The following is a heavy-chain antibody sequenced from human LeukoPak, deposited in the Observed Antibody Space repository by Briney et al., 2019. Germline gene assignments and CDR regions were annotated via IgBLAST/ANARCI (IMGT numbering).Heavy chain of an antibody. Sequence: ASVKVSCKASGYTFTGYYMHWVRQAPGQGLEWMGWINPNSGGTNYAQKFQGRVTMTRDTSISTAYMELSRLRSDDTAVYYCARGGSWQQLLYYYYYYYYMDVWGKGTTVTVSS. V-gene: IGHV1-2*02. J-gene: IGHJ6*03. CDR1: GYTFTGYY. CDR2: INPNSGGT. D-gene: IGHD6-13*01. CDR3: ARGGSWQQLLYYYYYYYYMDV.